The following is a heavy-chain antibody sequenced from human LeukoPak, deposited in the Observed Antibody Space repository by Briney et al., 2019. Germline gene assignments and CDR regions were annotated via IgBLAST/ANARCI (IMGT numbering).Heavy chain of an antibody. Sequence: GASVKVSCKASGYTFTGYYMHWVRQAPGQGLEWMGWINPNSGGTNYAQKFQGWVTMTRDTSISTAYMELSRLRSDDTAVYYCARGYGGQQLVPFDYWGQGTLVTVSS. CDR3: ARGYGGQQLVPFDY. V-gene: IGHV1-2*04. CDR2: INPNSGGT. D-gene: IGHD6-13*01. J-gene: IGHJ4*02. CDR1: GYTFTGYY.